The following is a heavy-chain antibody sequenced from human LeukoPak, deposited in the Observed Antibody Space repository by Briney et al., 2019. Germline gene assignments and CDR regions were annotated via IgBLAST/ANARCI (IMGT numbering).Heavy chain of an antibody. CDR2: IYTSGST. V-gene: IGHV4-4*07. CDR1: GGSISSYY. Sequence: SETLSLTCTVSGGSISSYYWSWIRQPAGKGLEWIGRIYTSGSTNYNPSLKSRVTMSVDTSKYQFSLKLSSVTAADTAVYYCARDGTYYYDSSGYYPFDYWGQGTLVTVSS. J-gene: IGHJ4*02. CDR3: ARDGTYYYDSSGYYPFDY. D-gene: IGHD3-22*01.